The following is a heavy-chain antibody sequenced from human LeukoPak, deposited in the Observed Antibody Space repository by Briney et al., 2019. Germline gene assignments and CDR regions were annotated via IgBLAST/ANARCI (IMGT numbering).Heavy chain of an antibody. V-gene: IGHV1-18*01. J-gene: IGHJ4*02. D-gene: IGHD6-6*01. CDR1: EDIFSTYG. CDR3: ARINEYSSSSDFVY. CDR2: ISAYNGNT. Sequence: GASVKASDSAAEDIFSTYGISSVAQAPGQGLEWMGWISAYNGNTNYAQKLQGRVTMTTDTSTSTAYMELRSLRSDDTAVYYCARINEYSSSSDFVYWGEGTLVTVSS.